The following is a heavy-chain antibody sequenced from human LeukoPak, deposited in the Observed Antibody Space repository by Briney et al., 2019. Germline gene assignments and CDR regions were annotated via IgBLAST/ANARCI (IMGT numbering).Heavy chain of an antibody. CDR3: ARGHYGGFPRTFDI. V-gene: IGHV3-20*04. CDR1: GFTFDDYG. D-gene: IGHD4-23*01. CDR2: INWNGDRT. J-gene: IGHJ3*02. Sequence: GGSLRLSCAASGFTFDDYGMSWVRQAPGKGLEWVSGINWNGDRTRYADSVKGRFTISRDNATNSLYLQMNSLRAEDTALYYCARGHYGGFPRTFDIWGRGTMVTVS.